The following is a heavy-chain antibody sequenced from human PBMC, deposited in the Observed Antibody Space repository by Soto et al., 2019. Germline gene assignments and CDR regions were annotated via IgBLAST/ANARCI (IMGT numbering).Heavy chain of an antibody. CDR3: ATRDSSRFY. J-gene: IGHJ4*02. Sequence: QVQLQESGPGLVKPSGTLSLTCAVSGVSISGHDWWTWVRQPPGKGLEWIGESHQSGNTNYNSSLESRVTISVDKSKNQFSLKFTSVTVADTAVYYCATRDSSRFYWGQGTLVTVSS. D-gene: IGHD6-13*01. V-gene: IGHV4-4*02. CDR2: SHQSGNT. CDR1: GVSISGHDW.